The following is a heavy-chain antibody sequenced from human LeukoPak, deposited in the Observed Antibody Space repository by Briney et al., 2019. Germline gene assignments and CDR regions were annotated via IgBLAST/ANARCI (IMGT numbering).Heavy chain of an antibody. CDR3: TREDRPFCPFAY. Sequence: SETLSLTCGVSGGSIDITNYWSWVRQAPGKGLEWIGEISHDGTTNYNPSLRSRVAMSLDRANNQFSLSLTSVTAADTAVYYCTREDRPFCPFAYWGQGVLVSVSS. CDR2: ISHDGTT. V-gene: IGHV4-4*02. CDR1: GGSIDITNY. D-gene: IGHD3-22*01. J-gene: IGHJ4*02.